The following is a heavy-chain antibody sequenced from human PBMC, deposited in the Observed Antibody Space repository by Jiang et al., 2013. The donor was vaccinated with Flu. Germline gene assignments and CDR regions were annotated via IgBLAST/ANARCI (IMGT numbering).Heavy chain of an antibody. CDR2: ISYDGSNK. CDR3: AETIYGDYSDAFDI. CDR1: GFTFSSYA. Sequence: ASGFTFSSYAMHWVRQAPGKGLEWVAVISYDGSNKYYADSVKGRFTISRDNSKNTLYLQMNSLRAEDTAVYYCAETIYGDYSDAFDIWGQGTMVTVSS. V-gene: IGHV3-30-3*01. D-gene: IGHD4-17*01. J-gene: IGHJ3*02.